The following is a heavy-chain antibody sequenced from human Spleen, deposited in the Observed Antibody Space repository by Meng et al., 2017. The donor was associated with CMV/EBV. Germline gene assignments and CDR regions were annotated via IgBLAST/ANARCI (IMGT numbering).Heavy chain of an antibody. CDR3: ARPLYCSTTNCPGSWFDP. Sequence: TFTGNFLHWLRQAPGQGLEWMGWINPSSGGTDYAQKFQGRVTMTRDTSISTAYMELSRLRSDDTAIYYCARPLYCSTTNCPGSWFDPWGQGILVTVSS. CDR2: INPSSGGT. D-gene: IGHD2-2*01. J-gene: IGHJ5*02. V-gene: IGHV1-2*02. CDR1: TFTGNF.